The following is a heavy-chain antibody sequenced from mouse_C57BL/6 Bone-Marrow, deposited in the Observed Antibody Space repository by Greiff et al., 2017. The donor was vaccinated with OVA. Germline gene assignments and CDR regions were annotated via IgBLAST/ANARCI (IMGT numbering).Heavy chain of an antibody. Sequence: QVQLQQPGAELVKPGASVKVSCKASGYTFTSYWMHWVKQRPGQGLEWIGRIHPSDSDTNYNQKFKGKATLTIDKSSSTAYMQLSSLTTEDAAVYYCAMEYDYDWFANGGQGTVVTVTA. D-gene: IGHD2-4*01. J-gene: IGHJ3*01. CDR2: IHPSDSDT. V-gene: IGHV1-74*01. CDR3: AMEYDYDWFAN. CDR1: GYTFTSYW.